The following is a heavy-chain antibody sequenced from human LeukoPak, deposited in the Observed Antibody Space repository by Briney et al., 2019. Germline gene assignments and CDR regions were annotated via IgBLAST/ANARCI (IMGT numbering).Heavy chain of an antibody. Sequence: SETLSLTCAVSGYSISSGYYWGWIRQPPGKRLEWIGSIYHSGSTYYNPSLKSRVTISVDTSKNQFSLKLSSVTAADTAVYYCAREGLLWFGELSLGGQGTLVTVSS. CDR1: GYSISSGYY. V-gene: IGHV4-38-2*02. CDR3: AREGLLWFGELSL. J-gene: IGHJ4*02. CDR2: IYHSGST. D-gene: IGHD3-10*01.